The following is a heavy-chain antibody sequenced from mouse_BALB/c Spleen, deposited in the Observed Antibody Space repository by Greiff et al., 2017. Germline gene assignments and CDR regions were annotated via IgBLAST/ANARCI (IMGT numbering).Heavy chain of an antibody. CDR2: ISYSGST. V-gene: IGHV3-2*02. D-gene: IGHD2-4*01. J-gene: IGHJ3*01. CDR3: AVYDYDGGWFAY. Sequence: EVQGVESGPSLVKPSQSLSLTCTVTGYSITSDYAWNWIRQFPGNKLEWMGYISYSGSTSYNPSLKSRISITRDTSKNQFFLQLNSVTTEDTATYYCAVYDYDGGWFAYWGQGTLVTVSA. CDR1: GYSITSDYA.